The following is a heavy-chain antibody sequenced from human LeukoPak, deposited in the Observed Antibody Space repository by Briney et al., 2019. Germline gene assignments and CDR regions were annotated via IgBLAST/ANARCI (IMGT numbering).Heavy chain of an antibody. CDR1: GFMFSSYD. Sequence: PGGSLRLSCAAFGFMFSSYDMTWVRQAPGKGLEWVSYISNSGNTIYYADSVKGRFTISRDNSLYLQMNSLRAEDTTVYYCARSRSGTYYNADVWGKGTTVTISS. CDR3: ARSRSGTYYNADV. V-gene: IGHV3-48*03. D-gene: IGHD3-10*01. CDR2: ISNSGNTI. J-gene: IGHJ6*04.